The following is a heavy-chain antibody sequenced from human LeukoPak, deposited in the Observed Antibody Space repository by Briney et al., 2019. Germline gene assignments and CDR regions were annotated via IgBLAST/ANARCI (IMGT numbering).Heavy chain of an antibody. CDR3: AGGAALFDY. V-gene: IGHV3-48*01. J-gene: IGHJ4*02. CDR2: ISSSSTVV. CDR1: GFTFSSYS. Sequence: GGSLRLSCAASGFTFSSYSMNWVRQAPGKGLEWVSYISSSSTVVYDADSVKGRFTISRDNAKNSLYLQMNSLRAEDTAVYYCAGGAALFDYWGQGTLVTVSS.